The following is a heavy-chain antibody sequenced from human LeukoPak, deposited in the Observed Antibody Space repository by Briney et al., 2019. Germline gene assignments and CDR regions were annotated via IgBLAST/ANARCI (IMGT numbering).Heavy chain of an antibody. Sequence: GGSLRLSCAASGFTFSSYGMHWVRQAPGKGLEWVAFIRYDGSNKYYADSVKGRFTISRDNSKNTLYLQMNSLRAEDTAVYYCAKDISNYDILTGYPDDWGQGTLVTVSS. CDR3: AKDISNYDILTGYPDD. CDR1: GFTFSSYG. CDR2: IRYDGSNK. J-gene: IGHJ4*02. V-gene: IGHV3-30*02. D-gene: IGHD3-9*01.